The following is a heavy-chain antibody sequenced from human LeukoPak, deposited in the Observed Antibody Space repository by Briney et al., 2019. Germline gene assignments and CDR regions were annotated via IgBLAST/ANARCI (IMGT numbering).Heavy chain of an antibody. V-gene: IGHV3-30*18. D-gene: IGHD4-17*01. CDR3: AKRPSDYGDYVTYFDY. J-gene: IGHJ4*02. Sequence: GGSLRRSCAASGYSFISYGMHWVRQAPGKGLEWVGAISDDGRNKKYADSVKGRFTISRDNSNDTLYLHMNSLRDEDTAVYYCAKRPSDYGDYVTYFDYWGQGTLVTVSS. CDR1: GYSFISYG. CDR2: ISDDGRNK.